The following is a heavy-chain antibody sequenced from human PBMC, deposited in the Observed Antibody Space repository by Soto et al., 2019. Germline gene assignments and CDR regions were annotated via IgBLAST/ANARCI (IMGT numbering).Heavy chain of an antibody. CDR1: GFTVSSNY. D-gene: IGHD3-22*01. V-gene: IGHV3-53*01. CDR3: ARVGYAVTTGGAFDI. J-gene: IGHJ3*02. CDR2: IYSDGST. Sequence: EVQLVESGGGLIHPGGSLRLSCAASGFTVSSNYMSWVRQAPGKGLEWVSVIYSDGSTYYADSVKGRFTISRDNSKNTLYLQMNSLRAEDTAVYYCARVGYAVTTGGAFDIWGQGTMVTVSS.